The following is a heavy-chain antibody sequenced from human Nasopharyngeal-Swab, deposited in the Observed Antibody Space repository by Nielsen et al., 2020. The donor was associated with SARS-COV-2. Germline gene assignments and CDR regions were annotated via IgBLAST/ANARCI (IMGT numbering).Heavy chain of an antibody. J-gene: IGHJ2*01. D-gene: IGHD3-16*01. CDR3: ARPGGSGDPYWYFDL. Sequence: SETLSLTCSVSGDSIISYYWSWIRRPPGKGLEWIGYMYYSGSTSHNPSLKSRVTISVDTSKNQISLKLTSVTAADTAVYYCARPGGSGDPYWYFDLWGRGTLVTVSS. CDR1: GDSIISYY. V-gene: IGHV4-59*01. CDR2: MYYSGST.